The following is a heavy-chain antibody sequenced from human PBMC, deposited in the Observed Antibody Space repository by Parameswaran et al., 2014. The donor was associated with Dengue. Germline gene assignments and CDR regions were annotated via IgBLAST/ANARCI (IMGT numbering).Heavy chain of an antibody. V-gene: IGHV1-18*01. CDR3: VRSYLGNIIVKYFDY. CDR2: ISGYNGNT. D-gene: IGHD2/OR15-2a*01. Sequence: WVRQAPGQGLEWMGWISGYNGNTNYAQKLRGRVTMTTDTSTSTAYMELRSLRSDDTAVYYCVRSYLGNIIVKYFDYRGQGTLVTVSS. J-gene: IGHJ4*02.